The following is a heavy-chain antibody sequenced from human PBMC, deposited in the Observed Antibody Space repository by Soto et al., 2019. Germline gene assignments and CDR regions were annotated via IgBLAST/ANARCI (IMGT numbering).Heavy chain of an antibody. J-gene: IGHJ4*02. Sequence: EGQLLASGGGLVQPGGSLRLSCAASGFTFSSYAISWVRQAPGKGLEWVSAISGGGDGTYYADSVKGRFTISRDNSKNTLYLQMDSLRAEDTAVYYCAKELRMVGASYCDYWGQGTLVTVSS. CDR3: AKELRMVGASYCDY. CDR1: GFTFSSYA. D-gene: IGHD1-26*01. CDR2: ISGGGDGT. V-gene: IGHV3-23*01.